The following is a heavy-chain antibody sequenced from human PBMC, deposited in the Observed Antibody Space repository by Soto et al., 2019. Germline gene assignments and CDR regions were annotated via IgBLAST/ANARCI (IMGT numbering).Heavy chain of an antibody. V-gene: IGHV4-28*01. CDR3: ARNLGYYDSSGYPDLGMDV. CDR1: GYSISSSNW. J-gene: IGHJ6*02. Sequence: QVQLQESGPGLVKPSDTLSLTCAVSGYSISSSNWWGWIRQPPGKGLEWIGYIYYSGSTYYNPSLKSRVTMSVDTSKNQFSLKLSSVTAVDTAVYYCARNLGYYDSSGYPDLGMDVWGQGTTVTVSS. CDR2: IYYSGST. D-gene: IGHD3-22*01.